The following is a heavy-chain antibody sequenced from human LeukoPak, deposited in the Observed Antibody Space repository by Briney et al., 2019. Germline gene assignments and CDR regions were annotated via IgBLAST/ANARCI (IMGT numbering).Heavy chain of an antibody. CDR1: GGSVSSGSYY. D-gene: IGHD3-22*01. CDR2: IYYSGST. Sequence: SETLSLTCTVSGGSVSSGSYYWSWIRPPPGKGLEWIGYIYYSGSTNYNPSLKSRATISVDTSKNQFSLKLSSVTAADTAVYYCARALYDSSGYYQGDLDYWGQGTMVSVS. CDR3: ARALYDSSGYYQGDLDY. V-gene: IGHV4-61*01. J-gene: IGHJ4*02.